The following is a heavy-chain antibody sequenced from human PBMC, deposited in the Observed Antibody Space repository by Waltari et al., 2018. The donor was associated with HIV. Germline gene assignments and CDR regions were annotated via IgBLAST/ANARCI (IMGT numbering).Heavy chain of an antibody. CDR3: ARGFSGFDY. CDR1: GYTFTIHY. CDR2: SNPRDGRT. J-gene: IGHJ4*02. V-gene: IGHV1-46*01. Sequence: QVQLVQFGAEVQKPGASVKLSCKASGYTFTIHYMHWVRQAPGQGLEWMGVSNPRDGRTVYAQKFQDRVTMTSDTSTSTVYMILSTLRSEDTVVYYCARGFSGFDYWGQGTLVTVSS.